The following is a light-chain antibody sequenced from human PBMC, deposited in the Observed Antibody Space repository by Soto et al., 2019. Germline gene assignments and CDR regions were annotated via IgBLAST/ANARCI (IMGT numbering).Light chain of an antibody. J-gene: IGLJ3*02. Sequence: QSVLTQPPSASGTPGQRVTISCSGSSSNIGSNYVYWYQQHPRTAPKLLIYRDNQRPSGVSDRFSASKSGTSASLAISGLRSEDEADYYCAAWDDSLFWVFGGGTKLTVL. CDR3: AAWDDSLFWV. CDR2: RDN. V-gene: IGLV1-47*01. CDR1: SSNIGSNY.